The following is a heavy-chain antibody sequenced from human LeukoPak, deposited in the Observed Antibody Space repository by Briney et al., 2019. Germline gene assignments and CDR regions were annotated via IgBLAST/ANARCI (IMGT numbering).Heavy chain of an antibody. CDR2: IYYSGST. V-gene: IGHV4-39*07. J-gene: IGHJ4*02. CDR3: ARTGGSYRSDWPLDF. D-gene: IGHD6-19*01. CDR1: GGSISSSSYY. Sequence: SETLSLTCTVSGGSISSSSYYWGWIRQPPGKGLEWIGSIYYSGSTYYNPSLKSRVTISVDTSKNQFSLKLSSVTAADTAVYYCARTGGSYRSDWPLDFWGQGTLVTVSS.